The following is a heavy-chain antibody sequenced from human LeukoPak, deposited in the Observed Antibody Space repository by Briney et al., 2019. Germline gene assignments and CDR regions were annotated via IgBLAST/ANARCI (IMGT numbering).Heavy chain of an antibody. CDR2: IKQDGSEK. CDR1: GFTFSSYW. Sequence: GGSLRLSCAASGFTFSSYWMSWVRQAPGKGLEWVANIKQDGSEKYYVDSVKGRFTISRDNAKNSLYLQMNSLRAEDTAVYYCARDDWGYDFWSRYISMFDYWGQGTLVTVSS. CDR3: ARDDWGYDFWSRYISMFDY. J-gene: IGHJ4*02. V-gene: IGHV3-7*01. D-gene: IGHD3-3*01.